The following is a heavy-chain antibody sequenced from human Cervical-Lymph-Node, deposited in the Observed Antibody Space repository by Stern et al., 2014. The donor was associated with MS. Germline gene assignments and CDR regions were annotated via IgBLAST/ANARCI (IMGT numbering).Heavy chain of an antibody. D-gene: IGHD2-8*02. J-gene: IGHJ4*02. CDR2: IHWDDDK. V-gene: IGHV2-70*01. CDR3: ARSPLLNEDIHGFDY. CDR1: GFSLNTSGMC. Sequence: QITLKESGPALVKPTQTLTLTCTFSGFSLNTSGMCVSWIRQPPGKALEWLALIHWDDDKYYSTSLKTRLTISKDTPKTQVALTMTNMDPGDKATYYCARSPLLNEDIHGFDYWGQGTLVTVSS.